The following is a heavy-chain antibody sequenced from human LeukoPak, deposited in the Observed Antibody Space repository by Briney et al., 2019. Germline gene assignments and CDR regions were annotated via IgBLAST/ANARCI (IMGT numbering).Heavy chain of an antibody. Sequence: SETLSLTCTVSRGSISSSSYYWGWIRQPPGKGLEWIGSIYYSGSTYYNPSLKSRVTISVDTSKNQFSLKLSSVTAADTAVYYCARGPHNAYHYYYMDVWGKGTTVTVSS. D-gene: IGHD1-1*01. V-gene: IGHV4-39*07. J-gene: IGHJ6*03. CDR3: ARGPHNAYHYYYMDV. CDR1: RGSISSSSYY. CDR2: IYYSGST.